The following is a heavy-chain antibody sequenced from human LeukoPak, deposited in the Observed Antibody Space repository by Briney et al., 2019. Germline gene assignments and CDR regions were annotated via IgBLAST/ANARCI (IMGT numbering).Heavy chain of an antibody. Sequence: SETLSHTCAVYGGSFSGYYWSWIRQPPGKGLEWIGEINHSGSTNYNPSLKSRVTISVDTSKNQFSLKLSSVTAADTAVYYCARRRNYCSSTSCYIIWFWFDPWGQGTLVTVSS. CDR2: INHSGST. CDR3: ARRRNYCSSTSCYIIWFWFDP. D-gene: IGHD2-2*02. CDR1: GGSFSGYY. J-gene: IGHJ5*02. V-gene: IGHV4-34*01.